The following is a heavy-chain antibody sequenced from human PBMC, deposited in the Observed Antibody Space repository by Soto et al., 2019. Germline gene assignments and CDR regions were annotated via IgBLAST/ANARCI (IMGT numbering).Heavy chain of an antibody. J-gene: IGHJ4*02. D-gene: IGHD4-17*01. Sequence: GASVKVSCKASGYTFTSYGISWVRQAPGQGLEWMGWISAYNGNTNYAQKLQGRVTTTTDTSTSTAYMELRSLRSDDTAVYYCAREMNHLRPYYFDYWGQGTLVTVSS. V-gene: IGHV1-18*01. CDR2: ISAYNGNT. CDR1: GYTFTSYG. CDR3: AREMNHLRPYYFDY.